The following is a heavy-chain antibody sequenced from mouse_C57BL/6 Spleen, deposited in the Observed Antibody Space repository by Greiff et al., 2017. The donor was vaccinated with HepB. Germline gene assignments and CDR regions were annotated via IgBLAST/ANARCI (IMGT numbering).Heavy chain of an antibody. CDR3: ARRGTTVVALDY. CDR2: IYPRSGNT. J-gene: IGHJ2*01. Sequence: VKLQQSGAELARPGASVKLSCKASGYTFTSYGISWVKQRTGQGLEWIGEIYPRSGNTYYNEKFKGKATLTADKSSSTAYMELRSLTSEDSAVYFCARRGTTVVALDYWGQGTTLTVSS. V-gene: IGHV1-81*01. D-gene: IGHD1-1*01. CDR1: GYTFTSYG.